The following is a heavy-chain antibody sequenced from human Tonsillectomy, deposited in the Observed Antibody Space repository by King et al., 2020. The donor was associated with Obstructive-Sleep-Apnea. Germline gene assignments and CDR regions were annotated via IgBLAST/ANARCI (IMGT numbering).Heavy chain of an antibody. CDR1: GDSVSGDRVA. CDR2: TYYRSRLVT. CDR3: ARDVDGAPFDY. D-gene: IGHD4-17*01. V-gene: IGHV6-1*01. J-gene: IGHJ4*02. Sequence: VQLQQSGPGLVKPSQTLALTCVISGDSVSGDRVALNWIRQSPSRVLEWLGRTYYRSRLVTDYAESVESRITINPDPSQNQFPLHLKSVIPEDTAVYYCARDVDGAPFDYCGQGILVTVSS.